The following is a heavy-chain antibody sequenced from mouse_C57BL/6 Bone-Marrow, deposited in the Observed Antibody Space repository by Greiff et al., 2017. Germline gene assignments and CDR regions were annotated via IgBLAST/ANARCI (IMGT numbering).Heavy chain of an antibody. J-gene: IGHJ3*01. CDR2: ISYSGST. CDR1: GYSITSGYD. Sequence: EVQLQESGPGMVKPSQSLSLTCTVTGYSITSGYDWHWIRHFPGNKLEWMGYISYSGSTNYNPSLKSRISITHDTSKNHFFLKLNSVTTEDTATYYCARERDYGFAYWGQGTLVTVSA. D-gene: IGHD2-4*01. CDR3: ARERDYGFAY. V-gene: IGHV3-1*01.